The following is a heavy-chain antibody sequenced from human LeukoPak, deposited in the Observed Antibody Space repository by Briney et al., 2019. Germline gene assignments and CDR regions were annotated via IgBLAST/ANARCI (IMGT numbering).Heavy chain of an antibody. CDR2: IKSKTDGGTT. CDR3: TTLAQTRSITMVRGVFYYFDY. D-gene: IGHD3-10*01. V-gene: IGHV3-15*01. CDR1: GFSFSSAW. Sequence: PGGSLRLSCAASGFSFSSAWMSWVRQAPGKGLEWVGRIKSKTDGGTTDYAAAVKGRFTISRDDSKNTLYLQMNSLKTEDTAVYYCTTLAQTRSITMVRGVFYYFDYWGQGTLVTVSS. J-gene: IGHJ4*02.